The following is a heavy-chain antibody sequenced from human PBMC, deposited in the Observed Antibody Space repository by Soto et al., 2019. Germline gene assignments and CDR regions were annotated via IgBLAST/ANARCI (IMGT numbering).Heavy chain of an antibody. CDR3: ARGPSSLTRFDY. CDR1: GFTFSSYA. V-gene: IGHV3-30-3*01. J-gene: IGHJ4*02. D-gene: IGHD2-2*01. Sequence: GGSLRLSCAASGFTFSSYAMHWVRQAPGKGLEWVAVISYDGSNKYYADSVKGRFTISRDNSKNALYVQMNSLRAEDTALYYCARGPSSLTRFDYWGQGTLVTVSS. CDR2: ISYDGSNK.